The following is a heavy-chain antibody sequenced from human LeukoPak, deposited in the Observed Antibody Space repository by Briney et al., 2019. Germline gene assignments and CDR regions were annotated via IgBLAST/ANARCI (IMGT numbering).Heavy chain of an antibody. Sequence: GGSLRLSCAASGFTFSSYSMNWVRQAPGKGLEWVSYISSSSTIYYADSVKGRFTISRDNAKNSLYMQMNSLRDEDTAVYYCARDGLRGNMYYFDYWGQGTLVTVSS. V-gene: IGHV3-48*02. J-gene: IGHJ4*02. CDR3: ARDGLRGNMYYFDY. CDR2: ISSSSTI. D-gene: IGHD2/OR15-2a*01. CDR1: GFTFSSYS.